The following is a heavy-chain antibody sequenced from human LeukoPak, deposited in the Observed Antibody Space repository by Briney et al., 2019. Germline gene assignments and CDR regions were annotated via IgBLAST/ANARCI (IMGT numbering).Heavy chain of an antibody. CDR1: GFTFSIYA. CDR2: ISSSSSYI. V-gene: IGHV3-21*01. Sequence: GGSLRLSCAASGFTFSIYAMSWVRQAPGKGLEWVSSISSSSSYIYYADSVKGRFTISRDNAKNSLYLQMNSLRAEDTAVYYCARERRSGSPTAFDYWGQGTLVTVSS. CDR3: ARERRSGSPTAFDY. D-gene: IGHD1-26*01. J-gene: IGHJ4*02.